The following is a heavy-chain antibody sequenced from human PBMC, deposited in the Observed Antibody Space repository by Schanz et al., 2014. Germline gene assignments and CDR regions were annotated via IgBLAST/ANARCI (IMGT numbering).Heavy chain of an antibody. Sequence: QVQLVESGGGVVQPGRSLRLSCAGSGFSFSDYGMHWVRQAPGRGLEWVAVISYHGSERYYADSVKGRFTISRDNSKNTLYLQMNRLRTENTDVYFFSKSVEASGYSGFDYWGQGTLVTVSS. CDR2: ISYHGSER. D-gene: IGHD3-22*01. V-gene: IGHV3-30*18. J-gene: IGHJ4*02. CDR1: GFSFSDYG. CDR3: SKSVEASGYSGFDY.